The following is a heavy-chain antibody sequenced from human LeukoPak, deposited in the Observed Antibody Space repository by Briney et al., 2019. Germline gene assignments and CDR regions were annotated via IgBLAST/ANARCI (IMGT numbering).Heavy chain of an antibody. D-gene: IGHD4-23*01. CDR1: GFTFSRYG. V-gene: IGHV3-33*06. J-gene: IGHJ4*02. CDR3: AKDLYGGNPQLRDY. Sequence: PGGSLRLSCAASGFTFSRYGMHWVRQAPGKGLEWVAVIWYDGSNKYYADSVKGRFTISRDNSKNTLYLQMNSLRAEDTAVYYCAKDLYGGNPQLRDYWGQGTLVTVSS. CDR2: IWYDGSNK.